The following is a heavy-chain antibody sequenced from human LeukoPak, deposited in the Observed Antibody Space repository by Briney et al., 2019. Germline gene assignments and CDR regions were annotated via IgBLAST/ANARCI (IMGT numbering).Heavy chain of an antibody. V-gene: IGHV4-4*02. D-gene: IGHD2-2*02. Sequence: PSETLSLTCAVSGGSISSSNWWSWVRPPPEKGLEWIGEIYHSGSTNYNPSLKSRVTISVDKSKNQLSLKLLSSVTAADTAVYYCARQEIGNCSSSSCYSFDYWGQGTLVTVSS. CDR2: IYHSGST. J-gene: IGHJ4*02. CDR1: GGSISSSNW. CDR3: ARQEIGNCSSSSCYSFDY.